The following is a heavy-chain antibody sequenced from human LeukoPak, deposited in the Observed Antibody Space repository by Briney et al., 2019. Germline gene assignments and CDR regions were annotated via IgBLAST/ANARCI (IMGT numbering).Heavy chain of an antibody. CDR1: GVTLSSYG. V-gene: IGHV3-30*04. J-gene: IGHJ4*02. CDR3: AKDRGWLYSAPDY. D-gene: IGHD2-15*01. CDR2: MSHDGNKK. Sequence: GGSLRLSCAASGVTLSSYGLHWVRQAPGKGLEWVAVMSHDGNKKYYTDSVKGRFTISRDNSKNTLYLQMNSLRAEDTAVYYCAKDRGWLYSAPDYWGQGTLVTVSS.